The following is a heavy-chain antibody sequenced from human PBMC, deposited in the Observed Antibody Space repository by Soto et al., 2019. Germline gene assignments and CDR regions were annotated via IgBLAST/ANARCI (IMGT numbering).Heavy chain of an antibody. CDR3: ARHSGRGQRVQLLGDFDY. CDR2: IYSGGST. Sequence: EVQLVETGGGLIQPGGSLRLSCAASGFTVSSNYMSWVRQAPGKGLEGVSVIYSGGSTYYADSVKGRFTISRDNSKNTLYLQMNSLSAEDTAVYYCARHSGRGQRVQLLGDFDYWGQGTLVTVCS. CDR1: GFTVSSNY. J-gene: IGHJ4*02. D-gene: IGHD1-1*01. V-gene: IGHV3-53*02.